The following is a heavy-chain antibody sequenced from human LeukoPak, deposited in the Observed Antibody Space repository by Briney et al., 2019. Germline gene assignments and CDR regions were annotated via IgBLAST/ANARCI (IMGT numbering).Heavy chain of an antibody. V-gene: IGHV3-48*03. J-gene: IGHJ5*02. Sequence: GGSLRLSCAASGFTFSSYEMNWVRQAPGKGLEWVAYISTSGTTVYYADSVKGRFTISRDNAKSSLYMEMNSLRAEDTAVYYCATSFDLWGQGTLVTVSS. CDR3: ATSFDL. CDR1: GFTFSSYE. CDR2: ISTSGTTV.